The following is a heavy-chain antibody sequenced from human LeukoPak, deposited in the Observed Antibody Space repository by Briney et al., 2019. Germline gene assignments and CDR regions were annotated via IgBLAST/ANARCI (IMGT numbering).Heavy chain of an antibody. CDR1: GGSISSYY. CDR3: ARLTRDGYNIDY. D-gene: IGHD5-24*01. CDR2: IYYSGST. Sequence: PSETLSLTCTVTGGSISSYYWSWIRQPPGKGLEWIGYIYYSGSTNYNPSLKSRVTISVDTSKNQFSLKLSSVTAADTAVYYCARLTRDGYNIDYWGQGTLVTVSS. J-gene: IGHJ4*02. V-gene: IGHV4-59*08.